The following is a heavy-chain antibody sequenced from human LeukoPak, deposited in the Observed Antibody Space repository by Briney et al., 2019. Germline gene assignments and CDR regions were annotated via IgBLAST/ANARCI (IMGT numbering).Heavy chain of an antibody. J-gene: IGHJ5*02. CDR2: ILSTGTT. V-gene: IGHV3-23*01. D-gene: IGHD4-17*01. CDR1: GFPFSASA. Sequence: LAGGSLRLSCAASGFPFSASAMTWVRQAPGKGLEWVSHILSTGTTYYADSVRGRFTISRDNSKNTLYLLMTSLRADDTAVYYCATVKYDYGDPVGWFDPWGQGTLVTVSS. CDR3: ATVKYDYGDPVGWFDP.